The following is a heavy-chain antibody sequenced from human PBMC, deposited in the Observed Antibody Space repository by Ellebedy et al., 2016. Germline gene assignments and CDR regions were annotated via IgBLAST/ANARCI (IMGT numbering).Heavy chain of an antibody. CDR1: GYTFTGYN. CDR3: ARVFPYYYDSSGYDAFDI. Sequence: ASVKVSCXASGYTFTGYNMHWVRQAPGQGLEWMGWINPNSGGTNYAQKFQGRVTMTRDTSISTAYMELRSLRSDDTAVYYCARVFPYYYDSSGYDAFDIWGQGTMVTVSS. V-gene: IGHV1-2*02. J-gene: IGHJ3*02. D-gene: IGHD3-22*01. CDR2: INPNSGGT.